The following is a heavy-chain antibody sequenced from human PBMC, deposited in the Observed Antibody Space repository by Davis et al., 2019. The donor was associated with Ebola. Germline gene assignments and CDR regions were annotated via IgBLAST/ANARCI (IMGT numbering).Heavy chain of an antibody. CDR1: GGSISSYY. D-gene: IGHD2-8*01. J-gene: IGHJ6*02. Sequence: SETLSLTCTVSGGSISSYYWSWIRQPPGKGLEWIGYIYYSGSTNYNPSLKSRVTISVDTSKNQFSLKLSSVTAADTAVYYCARATSLMLYYGMDVWGQGTTVTVSS. CDR2: IYYSGST. V-gene: IGHV4-59*08. CDR3: ARATSLMLYYGMDV.